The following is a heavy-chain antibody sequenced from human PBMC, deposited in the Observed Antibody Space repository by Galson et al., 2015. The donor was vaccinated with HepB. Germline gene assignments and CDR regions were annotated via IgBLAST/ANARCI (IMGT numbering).Heavy chain of an antibody. V-gene: IGHV1-2*02. J-gene: IGHJ4*02. CDR2: INPNSGGT. CDR3: ARAVFPSTITILPIDY. CDR1: GYTFTGYY. D-gene: IGHD3-3*01. Sequence: SVTVSCKASGYTFTGYYMHWVRQAPGQGLEWMGWINPNSGGTNYAQKFQGRVTMTRDTSISTAYMELSRLRSDDTAVYYCARAVFPSTITILPIDYWGQGTLVTVSS.